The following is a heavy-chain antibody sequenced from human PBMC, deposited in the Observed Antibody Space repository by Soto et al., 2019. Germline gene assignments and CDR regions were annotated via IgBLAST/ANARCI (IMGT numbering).Heavy chain of an antibody. Sequence: QVQLQESGPGLVKPSQTLSLTCTVSGGSISSGGYYWSWIRQHPGRGLEWIGYIYYSGSTYYNPFLKSRVTISVDTSKNQFSLKLSSVTAADTAVYYCARDGEYVDTAMVGNAFDIWGQGTMVTVSS. CDR3: ARDGEYVDTAMVGNAFDI. D-gene: IGHD5-18*01. J-gene: IGHJ3*02. CDR2: IYYSGST. V-gene: IGHV4-31*03. CDR1: GGSISSGGYY.